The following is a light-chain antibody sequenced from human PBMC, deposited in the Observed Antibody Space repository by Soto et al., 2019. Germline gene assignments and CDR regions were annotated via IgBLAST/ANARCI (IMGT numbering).Light chain of an antibody. CDR2: DVS. Sequence: QSALTQPASVSGSPGQSITISCTGTSSDVGGYNYVSWYQQHPGKAPKLMIYDVSNRPSGVSNRFSGSKSGNKASLTISGRQAEDEADYYCSSYTSSSTLVVFGGGTTVTVL. V-gene: IGLV2-14*01. CDR3: SSYTSSSTLVV. CDR1: SSDVGGYNY. J-gene: IGLJ2*01.